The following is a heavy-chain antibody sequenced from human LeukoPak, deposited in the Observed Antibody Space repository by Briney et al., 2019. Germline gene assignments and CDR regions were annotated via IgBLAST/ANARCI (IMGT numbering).Heavy chain of an antibody. J-gene: IGHJ4*02. CDR1: GYTFTSYY. Sequence: ASVTVSCKASGYTFTSYYMHWVRQAPGQGLEWMGIINPSGGSTSYAQKFQGRVTMTRDTSTSTVYMELSSLRSEDTAVYYCARERARESVRGVIITYPEMEYWGQGTLVTVSS. D-gene: IGHD3-10*01. CDR3: ARERARESVRGVIITYPEMEY. CDR2: INPSGGST. V-gene: IGHV1-46*01.